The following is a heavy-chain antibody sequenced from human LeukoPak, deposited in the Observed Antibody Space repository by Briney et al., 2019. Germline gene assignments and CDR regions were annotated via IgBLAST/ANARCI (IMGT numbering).Heavy chain of an antibody. CDR1: GFTVSSNY. Sequence: PGGSLRLSCAASGFTVSSNYMSWVRQAPGKGLEWVANIKQDGSETYYVDSVKGRFTISRDNAKNSLYLQLNSLRPEDTAVYYCATSPRYKQQLGYFDYWGQGTLVTVSS. CDR2: IKQDGSET. J-gene: IGHJ4*02. D-gene: IGHD6-13*01. V-gene: IGHV3-7*01. CDR3: ATSPRYKQQLGYFDY.